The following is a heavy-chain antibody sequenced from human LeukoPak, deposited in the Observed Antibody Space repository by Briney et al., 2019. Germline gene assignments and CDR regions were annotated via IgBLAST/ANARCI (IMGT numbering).Heavy chain of an antibody. CDR2: IYYRGNT. J-gene: IGHJ5*02. D-gene: IGHD6-25*01. V-gene: IGHV4-39*01. CDR1: GGSISDSNYY. CDR3: ARQSTIAAAKIDP. Sequence: PSETLSLTCIVSGGSISDSNYYWGWIRQPPGRGLEWIGNIYYRGNTFYSPSLKSRVTVSVDTSKNQFSLKLNSVTAADTAIYYCARQSTIAAAKIDPWGQGSLVTVSS.